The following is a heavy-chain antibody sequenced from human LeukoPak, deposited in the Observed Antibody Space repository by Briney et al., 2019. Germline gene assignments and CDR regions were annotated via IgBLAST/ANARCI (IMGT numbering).Heavy chain of an antibody. V-gene: IGHV3-9*01. Sequence: GRSLRLSCAASGFTFDDYAMHWVRQAPGKGLEWVSGISWNSGSIGYADSVKGRFTISRDNAKNSLYLQMNSLRAEDTALYYCAKAKSRPHQVFRYFDLWGRGTLVTVSS. CDR1: GFTFDDYA. D-gene: IGHD2-8*01. CDR3: AKAKSRPHQVFRYFDL. J-gene: IGHJ2*01. CDR2: ISWNSGSI.